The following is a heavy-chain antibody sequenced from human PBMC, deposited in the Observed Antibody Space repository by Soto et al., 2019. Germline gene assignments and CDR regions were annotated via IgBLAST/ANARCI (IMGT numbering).Heavy chain of an antibody. CDR1: GXTFGSYS. Sequence: GSLRLSCAASGXTFGSYSMNWVRQAPGKGLEWVSSISSSSSYIYYADSVKGRFTSSRDNAKNSLYLQMNSLRAEDTAVYYCARGGSSWINDAFDIWGQGTMVTVSS. V-gene: IGHV3-21*01. J-gene: IGHJ3*02. CDR3: ARGGSSWINDAFDI. CDR2: ISSSSSYI. D-gene: IGHD6-13*01.